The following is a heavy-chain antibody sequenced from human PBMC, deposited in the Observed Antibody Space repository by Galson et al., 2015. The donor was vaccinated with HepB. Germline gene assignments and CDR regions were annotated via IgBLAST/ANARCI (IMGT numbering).Heavy chain of an antibody. J-gene: IGHJ4*02. CDR2: IYPGDSDT. CDR1: GYTFTTNY. D-gene: IGHD6-19*01. Sequence: QSGAEVKKPGESLKISCTVSGYTFTTNYIGWVRQMPGKGLEWIGLIYPGDSDTTYSPSFQGQVTISADKSVSTAYLQWSTLKVSDSAMYYCARVSVAGSDYWGQGTLVSVSS. V-gene: IGHV5-51*01. CDR3: ARVSVAGSDY.